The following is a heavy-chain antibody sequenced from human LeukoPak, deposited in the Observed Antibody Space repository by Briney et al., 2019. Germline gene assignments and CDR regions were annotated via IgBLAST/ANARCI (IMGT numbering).Heavy chain of an antibody. D-gene: IGHD3-22*01. CDR2: INTNSGGT. CDR3: ARDLTSGYYGFLY. CDR1: GYTFTGYY. J-gene: IGHJ4*02. Sequence: ASVKVSCKASGYTFTGYYMHWVRQAPGQGLEWKGRINTNSGGTNYAQKFQGRVTMTRDTSISTAYMELSRLRSDDTAMYYCARDLTSGYYGFLYWGQGTLVTASS. V-gene: IGHV1-2*06.